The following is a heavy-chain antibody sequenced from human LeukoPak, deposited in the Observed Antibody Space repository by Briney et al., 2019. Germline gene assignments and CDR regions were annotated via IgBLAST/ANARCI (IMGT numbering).Heavy chain of an antibody. CDR3: ARFAELMVYAIPTN. CDR1: GYSISSGYY. CDR2: IYHSGST. V-gene: IGHV4-38-2*02. J-gene: IGHJ4*02. Sequence: SETLSLTCTVSGYSISSGYYWGWIRQPPGMGLEWIGSIYHSGSTYYNPSLKSRVTISVDTSKNQFSLKLSSVTAADTAVYYCARFAELMVYAIPTNWGQGTLVTVSS. D-gene: IGHD2-8*01.